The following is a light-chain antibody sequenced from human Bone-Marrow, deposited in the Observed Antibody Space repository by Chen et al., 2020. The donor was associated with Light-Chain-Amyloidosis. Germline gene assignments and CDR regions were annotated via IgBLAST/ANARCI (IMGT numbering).Light chain of an antibody. V-gene: IGKV3-20*01. J-gene: IGKJ4*01. CDR1: QTISSNY. CDR2: GSS. CDR3: QQYGTSPLT. Sequence: EIVLTQSPGTLSLSPGEGANLSCRASQTISSNYLTWYQQKFGQAPRLLIYGSSSRATGNPNRFTGSGSRTDFTITINRLEPEDFALYYCQQYGTSPLTFGGWTKVEIK.